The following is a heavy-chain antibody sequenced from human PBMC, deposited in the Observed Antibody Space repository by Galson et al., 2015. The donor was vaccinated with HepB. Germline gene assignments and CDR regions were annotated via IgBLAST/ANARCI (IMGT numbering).Heavy chain of an antibody. Sequence: SLRLSCAASGFTFGDYAMSWVRQAPGKGLEWVGRIKSKTDGGATDYAAPVKGRFTISRDDSKNTLYLQMNSLKTEDTAVYYCTTRSLWFGELPYAFDIWGQGTMVTVSS. CDR1: GFTFGDYA. J-gene: IGHJ3*02. CDR2: IKSKTDGGAT. V-gene: IGHV3-15*01. D-gene: IGHD3-10*01. CDR3: TTRSLWFGELPYAFDI.